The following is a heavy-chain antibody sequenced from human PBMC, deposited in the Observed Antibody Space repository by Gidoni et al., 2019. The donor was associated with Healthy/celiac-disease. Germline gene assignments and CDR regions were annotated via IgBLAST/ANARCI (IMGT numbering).Heavy chain of an antibody. J-gene: IGHJ6*02. Sequence: GASVKVSCKASGYTFTGYYMHWVRQAPGQGLEWMGWINPNSGGTNYAQKFQGRVTMTRDTSISTAYMELSRLRSDDTAVYYCARVRCSSTSCSSYYYYYYGMDVWGQGTTVTVSS. CDR2: INPNSGGT. D-gene: IGHD2-2*01. V-gene: IGHV1-2*02. CDR1: GYTFTGYY. CDR3: ARVRCSSTSCSSYYYYYYGMDV.